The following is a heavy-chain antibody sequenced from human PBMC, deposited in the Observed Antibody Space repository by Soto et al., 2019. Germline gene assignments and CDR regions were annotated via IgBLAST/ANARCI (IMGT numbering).Heavy chain of an antibody. CDR3: ARVAGGQWLVRWGYYFDY. J-gene: IGHJ4*02. V-gene: IGHV1-2*04. Sequence: ASVKVSCKASGYTFTGYYMHWVRQAPGQGLEWMGWINPNSGGTNYAQKFQGWVTMTRDTSISTAYMELSRLRSDDTAVYYCARVAGGQWLVRWGYYFDYWGQGTLVTVSS. CDR1: GYTFTGYY. CDR2: INPNSGGT. D-gene: IGHD6-19*01.